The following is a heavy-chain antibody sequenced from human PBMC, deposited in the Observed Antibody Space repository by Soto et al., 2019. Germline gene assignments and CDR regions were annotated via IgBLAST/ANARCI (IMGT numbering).Heavy chain of an antibody. CDR2: VYHTGRT. J-gene: IGHJ4*02. CDR1: GSPCKSGSYS. CDR3: ARDFAYFDS. Sequence: SETLSLPCTVSGSPCKSGSYSWSWIRQPPGKGLEWIGYVYHTGRTSYNPSLKRRVSISMDTSKNQFSLNLDSVTAADTAVYFCARDFAYFDSWGKGTLVTVSS. D-gene: IGHD3-3*01. V-gene: IGHV4-61*01.